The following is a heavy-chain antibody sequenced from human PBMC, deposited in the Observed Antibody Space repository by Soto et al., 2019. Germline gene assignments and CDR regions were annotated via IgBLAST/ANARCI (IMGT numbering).Heavy chain of an antibody. D-gene: IGHD5-18*01. J-gene: IGHJ5*02. Sequence: GGSLRLSCPASGFTFSSYAMSWVRQAPGKGLEWVSAISGSGGSTYYADSVKGRFTISRDNSKNTLYPQMNSLRAEDTAVYYCAKDKTAMEGYNWFDPWGQGTLVTVSS. CDR2: ISGSGGST. V-gene: IGHV3-23*01. CDR3: AKDKTAMEGYNWFDP. CDR1: GFTFSSYA.